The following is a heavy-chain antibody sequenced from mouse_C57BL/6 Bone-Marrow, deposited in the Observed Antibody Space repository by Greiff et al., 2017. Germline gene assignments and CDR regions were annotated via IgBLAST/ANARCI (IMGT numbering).Heavy chain of an antibody. CDR2: VYPYNGGT. Sequence: EVKLVESGPVLVKPGPSVKISCKASGFTFTDYYMHWVKQSHAKSLEWIGLVYPYNGGTSYNQKFKGKATLTVDTSSSTAYMELNSLTSEDSAVYYCARSIYYGSSSHFDYWGQGTTLTVSS. D-gene: IGHD1-1*01. J-gene: IGHJ2*01. CDR1: GFTFTDYY. V-gene: IGHV1-36*01. CDR3: ARSIYYGSSSHFDY.